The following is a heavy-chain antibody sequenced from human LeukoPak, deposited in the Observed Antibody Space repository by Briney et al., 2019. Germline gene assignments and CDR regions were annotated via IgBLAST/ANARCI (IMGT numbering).Heavy chain of an antibody. V-gene: IGHV3-30*18. Sequence: GGSLRLSCAASGFTFSSYGMHWVRQAPGKGLEWVAVISYDGSNKYYADSVKGRFTISSDNSKNTLYLQMNSLRAEDTAVYYCAKDTSMVRGVMNGMDVWGKGTRSPSPQ. CDR2: ISYDGSNK. CDR1: GFTFSSYG. D-gene: IGHD3-10*01. J-gene: IGHJ6*04. CDR3: AKDTSMVRGVMNGMDV.